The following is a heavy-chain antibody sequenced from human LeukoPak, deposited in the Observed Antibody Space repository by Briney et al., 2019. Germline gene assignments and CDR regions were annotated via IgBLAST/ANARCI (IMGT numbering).Heavy chain of an antibody. CDR2: ISSSGTG. Sequence: GGFLRLSCAASGFTFSDYFMSWIRQAPGKGLEWLSHISSSGTGYYTDSVKGRATISRDNAKNSLYLQMNSLRAEDTAVYYCAKESMGGSSWYTPSRYYYYYMDVWGKGTTVTVSS. CDR1: GFTFSDYF. V-gene: IGHV3-11*04. J-gene: IGHJ6*03. D-gene: IGHD6-13*01. CDR3: AKESMGGSSWYTPSRYYYYYMDV.